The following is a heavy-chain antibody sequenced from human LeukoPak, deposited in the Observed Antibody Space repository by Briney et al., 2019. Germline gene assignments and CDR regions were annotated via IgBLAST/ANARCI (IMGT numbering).Heavy chain of an antibody. D-gene: IGHD3-22*01. CDR1: GFIFTSSA. V-gene: IGHV1-58*01. Sequence: SVKVSCKASGFIFTSSAVQWVRQARGQRLEWIGWIVVGSGNTNYAQKFQERVTITRDMSTSTAYMELSSLRSEDTAVCYCAAGEPSRDYYDSSGYSLFDYWGQGTLVTVSS. CDR2: IVVGSGNT. CDR3: AAGEPSRDYYDSSGYSLFDY. J-gene: IGHJ4*02.